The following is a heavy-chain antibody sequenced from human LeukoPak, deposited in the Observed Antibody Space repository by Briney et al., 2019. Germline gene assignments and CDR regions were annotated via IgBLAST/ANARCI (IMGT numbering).Heavy chain of an antibody. CDR3: AKTAKTGDGGD. Sequence: SETLSLTCSVSGYSISSGDYWAWIRQPPGMGLQWIGIIYHTGITYYTPSLKSRVTISVDTSKNQFSLKLSSVTAADTAVYYCAKTAKTGDGGDWGQGTLVTVSS. J-gene: IGHJ4*02. D-gene: IGHD7-27*01. CDR2: IYHTGIT. V-gene: IGHV4-38-2*02. CDR1: GYSISSGDY.